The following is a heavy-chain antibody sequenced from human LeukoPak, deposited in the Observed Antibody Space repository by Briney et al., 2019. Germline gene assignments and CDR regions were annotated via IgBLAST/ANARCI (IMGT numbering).Heavy chain of an antibody. CDR1: GGSISSGSYY. Sequence: SQTLSLTCTVSGGSISSGSYYWSWIRQPAGKGLEWIGRIYTSGSTNYNPSLKSRVTISVDTSKNQFSLKLSSVTAADTAVYYCARDLVLYGSSPSCYGKNCFAPWGQEPLVTVSS. J-gene: IGHJ5*02. CDR3: ARDLVLYGSSPSCYGKNCFAP. CDR2: IYTSGST. D-gene: IGHD2-2*01. V-gene: IGHV4-61*02.